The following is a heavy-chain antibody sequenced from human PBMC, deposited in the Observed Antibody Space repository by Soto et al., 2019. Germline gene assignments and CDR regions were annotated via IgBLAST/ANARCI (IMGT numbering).Heavy chain of an antibody. D-gene: IGHD6-6*01. V-gene: IGHV4-59*01. CDR3: AEGEQLVSS. Sequence: PSATLSITCTGSGGSISSYYWSWIRQPPGKGLEWIGYIYYSGSTNYNPSLKSRVTISVDTSKNQFSLKLSSVTAADTAVYYCAEGEQLVSSWGQGTLVTSPQ. CDR1: GGSISSYY. CDR2: IYYSGST. J-gene: IGHJ5*02.